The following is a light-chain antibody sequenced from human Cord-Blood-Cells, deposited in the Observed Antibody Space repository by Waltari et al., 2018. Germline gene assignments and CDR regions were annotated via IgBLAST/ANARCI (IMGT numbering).Light chain of an antibody. CDR3: QQRSNWPRT. CDR1: QSVSSY. V-gene: IGKV3-11*01. J-gene: IGKJ1*01. CDR2: DAS. Sequence: EIVLTQSPATLSLSPGERATLSCRASQSVSSYLAWYQQKPGQAPRLLIYDASNRATGIPARFSGSGSGTHFTLTINSLEPEDFAVYYCQQRSNWPRTFGQGTKVEIK.